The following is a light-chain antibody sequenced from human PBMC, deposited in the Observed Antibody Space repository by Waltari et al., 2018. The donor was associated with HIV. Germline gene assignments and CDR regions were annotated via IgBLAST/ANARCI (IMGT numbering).Light chain of an antibody. J-gene: IGLJ1*01. V-gene: IGLV2-11*01. CDR1: SSNGGGYHY. Sequence: QSALTQPRPVSGSPGQSVTIPCPGTSSNGGGYHYVPWYQQHPGKAPKVRIYDVSKRPSGVPDRFSGSKSGNTASLTISGLQAEDEADYYCCSYAGSYTYVFGTGTKVTVL. CDR3: CSYAGSYTYV. CDR2: DVS.